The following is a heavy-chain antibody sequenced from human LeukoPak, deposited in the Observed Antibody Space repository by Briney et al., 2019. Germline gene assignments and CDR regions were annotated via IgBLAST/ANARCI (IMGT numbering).Heavy chain of an antibody. D-gene: IGHD5-24*01. CDR2: ISYDGSNK. CDR1: GFTFSSYA. Sequence: GGSLRLSCAASGFTFSSYAMHWVRQAPGKGLEWVAVISYDGSNKYYADSVKGRFTISRDNSKNTLYLQMNSLRAEDTAVYYCARDRRSLQNYYYYYMDVWGKGTTVTVSS. CDR3: ARDRRSLQNYYYYYMDV. J-gene: IGHJ6*03. V-gene: IGHV3-30-3*01.